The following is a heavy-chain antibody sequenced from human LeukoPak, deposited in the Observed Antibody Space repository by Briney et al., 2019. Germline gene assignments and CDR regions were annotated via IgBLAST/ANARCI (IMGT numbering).Heavy chain of an antibody. CDR1: GYSFIGYY. D-gene: IGHD3-22*01. J-gene: IGHJ4*02. CDR2: TNPNSGDT. CDR3: ATVREYYDSSGYHRYFDY. V-gene: IGHV1-2*02. Sequence: ASVKVSCKASGYSFIGYYIHWARQAPGQGLEWMGWTNPNSGDTNYAQKFQGRVTMTRDTSISTAYMELSRLKSDDTAVYYCATVREYYDSSGYHRYFDYWGQGTLVTVSS.